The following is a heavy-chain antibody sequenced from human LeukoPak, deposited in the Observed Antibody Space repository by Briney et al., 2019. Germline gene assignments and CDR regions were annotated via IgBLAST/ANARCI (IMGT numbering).Heavy chain of an antibody. CDR2: ISYDGSNK. D-gene: IGHD1-26*01. CDR1: GFTFSSYA. CDR3: ARDPPPSGSYLSFGFDY. Sequence: GGSLRLSCAASGFTFSSYAMHWVRQAPGKGLEWVAVISYDGSNKYYADSVKGRFTISRDNSKDTLYLQMNSLRAEDTAVYYCARDPPPSGSYLSFGFDYWGQGTLVTVSS. J-gene: IGHJ4*02. V-gene: IGHV3-30*04.